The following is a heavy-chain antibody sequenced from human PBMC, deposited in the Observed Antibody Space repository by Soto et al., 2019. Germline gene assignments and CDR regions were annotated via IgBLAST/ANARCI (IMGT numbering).Heavy chain of an antibody. V-gene: IGHV3-30-3*01. CDR1: GFTFSSYA. D-gene: IGHD3-10*01. Sequence: GGSLRLSCAASGFTFSSYAMHWVRQAPGKGLEWVAVISYDGSNKYYADSVKGRFTISRDNSKNTLYLQMNSLRAEDTAVYYCARDARGSYYYGMDVWGQGTTVTVSS. J-gene: IGHJ6*02. CDR3: ARDARGSYYYGMDV. CDR2: ISYDGSNK.